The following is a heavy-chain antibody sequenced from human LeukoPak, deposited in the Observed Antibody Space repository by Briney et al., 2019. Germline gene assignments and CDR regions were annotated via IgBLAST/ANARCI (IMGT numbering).Heavy chain of an antibody. J-gene: IGHJ3*02. V-gene: IGHV1-2*04. CDR3: AGCGYCSSTSGSRGAFYI. CDR2: INPNSGGT. Sequence: ASVKVSCQASGYTSTGYYMHGVRQAPGHRVECLGGINPNSGGTKSAQKLHGWVTLTRETSISTAHREWSRLRSDDRAVYYCAGCGYCSSTSGSRGAFYIWGQGTMVTVSS. D-gene: IGHD2-2*01. CDR1: GYTSTGYY.